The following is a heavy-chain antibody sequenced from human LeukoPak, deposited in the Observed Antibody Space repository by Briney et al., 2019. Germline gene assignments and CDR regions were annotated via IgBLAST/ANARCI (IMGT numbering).Heavy chain of an antibody. CDR2: ISGSGGST. J-gene: IGHJ4*02. CDR3: AKSRWYFDN. V-gene: IGHV3-23*01. D-gene: IGHD6-13*01. Sequence: GGSLRLSCAASGFTFSSYAMSWVRQAPGKGLEWVSAISGSGGSTYYADSVRGRFTISRDNSKNTLYLQMNTLRAEDTAIYYCAKSRWYFDNWGQGTLVTVSS. CDR1: GFTFSSYA.